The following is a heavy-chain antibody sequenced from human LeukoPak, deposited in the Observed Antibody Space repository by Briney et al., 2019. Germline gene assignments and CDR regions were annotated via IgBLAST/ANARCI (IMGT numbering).Heavy chain of an antibody. J-gene: IGHJ4*02. CDR1: GFTFSSYA. V-gene: IGHV3-30*04. CDR2: ISYDGSNK. Sequence: PGGSLRLSCAASGFTFSSYAMHWVRQAPGKGLEWVAVISYDGSNKYYADSVKGRFTISRDNSKNTLYLQMNSLRAEDTAVYYCARGGIRSSSSWYHYWGREPWSPSPQ. CDR3: ARGGIRSSSSWYHY. D-gene: IGHD6-13*01.